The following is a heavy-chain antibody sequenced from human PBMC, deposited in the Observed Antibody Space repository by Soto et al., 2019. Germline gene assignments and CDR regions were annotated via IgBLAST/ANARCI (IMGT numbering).Heavy chain of an antibody. J-gene: IGHJ4*02. CDR1: GFTVSNHY. V-gene: IGHV3-53*01. CDR2: IYSGGSR. D-gene: IGHD2-8*02. CDR3: TRALPNFETTGHYIDY. Sequence: GGSLRLSXSASGFTVSNHYMTWVRQAPGKGLGWVSVIYSGGSRYYADSVKGRFAISRDHSKNTLYLQMNSLTAEDTAVYYCTRALPNFETTGHYIDYWGQGTLVTVSS.